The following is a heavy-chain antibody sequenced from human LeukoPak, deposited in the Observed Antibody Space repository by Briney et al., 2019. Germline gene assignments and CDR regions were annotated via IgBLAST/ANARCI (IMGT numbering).Heavy chain of an antibody. Sequence: AVKVSFKASGGTFSSYGISLVRPAPGQGLGWTGVIIPLSDTQNYAIYAQKFQGGVTIITDESTITAYMELSSLRSDDTAVYYCASYSGSSLRIFDYWGQGTLVTVSS. CDR3: ASYSGSSLRIFDY. J-gene: IGHJ4*02. CDR2: IIPLSDTQNYA. D-gene: IGHD6-6*01. V-gene: IGHV1-69*05. CDR1: GGTFSSYG.